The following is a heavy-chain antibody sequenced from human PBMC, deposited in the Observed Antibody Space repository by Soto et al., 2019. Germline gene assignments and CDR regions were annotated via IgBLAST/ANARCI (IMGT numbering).Heavy chain of an antibody. Sequence: PSETLSLTCTVSGGSISSYYWSWIRQPPGKGLEWIGYIYYSGSTNYNPSLKSRVTISVDTSKNQFSLKLSSVTAADTAVYYCARDFWSGYSPRPHYYYYMDVWGKGTTVTVSS. V-gene: IGHV4-59*01. CDR1: GGSISSYY. D-gene: IGHD3-3*01. J-gene: IGHJ6*03. CDR2: IYYSGST. CDR3: ARDFWSGYSPRPHYYYYMDV.